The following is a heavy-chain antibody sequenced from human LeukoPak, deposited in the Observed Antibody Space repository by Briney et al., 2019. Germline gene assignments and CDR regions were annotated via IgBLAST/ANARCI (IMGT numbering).Heavy chain of an antibody. J-gene: IGHJ4*02. CDR2: ISWNSGSI. Sequence: GRSLRLSCAASGFTFDDYAMHWVRQAPGQGLEWVSGISWNSGSIGYADSVKGRFTISRDNAKNSLYLQMNSLRAEDTALYYCAKSPYNFDWLSLFDYWGQGTLVTVSS. D-gene: IGHD3-9*01. CDR1: GFTFDDYA. V-gene: IGHV3-9*01. CDR3: AKSPYNFDWLSLFDY.